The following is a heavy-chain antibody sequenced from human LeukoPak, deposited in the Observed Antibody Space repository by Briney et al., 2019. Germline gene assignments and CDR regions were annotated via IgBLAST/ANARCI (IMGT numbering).Heavy chain of an antibody. CDR1: GGTFSSYA. D-gene: IGHD2-21*01. CDR2: IIPIFGTA. CDR3: AGFETYCGGDCFDY. J-gene: IGHJ4*02. Sequence: GASVKVSCKASGGTFSSYAISWVRQAPGQGLEWMGGIIPIFGTANYAQKFQGRVTITADESTSTAYMELSSLRSEDTAVYYCAGFETYCGGDCFDYWGQGTLVTVSS. V-gene: IGHV1-69*13.